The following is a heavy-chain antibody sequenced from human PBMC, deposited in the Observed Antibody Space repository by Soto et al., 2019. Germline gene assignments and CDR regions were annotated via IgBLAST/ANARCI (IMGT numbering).Heavy chain of an antibody. CDR2: IDSSGNGT. CDR3: VYHRASGVCDAVDI. V-gene: IGHV3-23*05. Sequence: HPVGSLRLSCATSGFTFTAFSMHWVRQAPGKGLEWVSRIDSSGNGTFYAESVKGRFTISRDNSLNTLYLQMRSLRPEDTAIYYCVYHRASGVCDAVDIWGQGTMVTVSS. J-gene: IGHJ3*02. CDR1: GFTFTAFS.